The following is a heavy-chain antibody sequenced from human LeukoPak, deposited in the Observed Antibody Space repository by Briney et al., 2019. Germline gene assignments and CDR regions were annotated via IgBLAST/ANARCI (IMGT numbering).Heavy chain of an antibody. CDR1: GFIFSNFC. CDR2: ICPDGTIT. Sequence: GGSLRLSCAASGFIFSNFCMHWVRQIPGKGLVWVSRICPDGTITNYADSVKGRFTISRDNAKNMVFLQMNSLRVDDTAIYYCVRDFRSADYWGQGILVTVSS. CDR3: VRDFRSADY. J-gene: IGHJ4*02. V-gene: IGHV3-74*01.